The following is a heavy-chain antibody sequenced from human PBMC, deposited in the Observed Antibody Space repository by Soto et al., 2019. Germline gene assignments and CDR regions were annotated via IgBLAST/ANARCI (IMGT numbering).Heavy chain of an antibody. J-gene: IGHJ6*02. CDR2: ISGSGGST. V-gene: IGHV3-23*01. D-gene: IGHD3-3*01. CDR3: AKDPVREWTDYYYYGMDV. CDR1: GFTFSSYA. Sequence: GGSLRLSCAASGFTFSSYAMSWVRQAPGKGLEWVSAISGSGGSTYYADSVKGRFTISRDNSKNTLYLQMNSLRAEDTAVYYCAKDPVREWTDYYYYGMDVWGQGTTVTVSS.